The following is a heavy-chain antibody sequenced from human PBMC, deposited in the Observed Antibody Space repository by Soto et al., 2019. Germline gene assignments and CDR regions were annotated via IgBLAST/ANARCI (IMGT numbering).Heavy chain of an antibody. D-gene: IGHD3-16*01. Sequence: QVQLVESGGGVVQPGTSLRLSCVGSGFTFRSYVIHWVRQAPGKGLEWVALTSYDGSNNFYGDSVKGRFTISRDNSRNTEELQMDSLRLEDTALYYCARWGTTGGLDVWGQGTLVSVSS. CDR1: GFTFRSYV. CDR3: ARWGTTGGLDV. J-gene: IGHJ4*02. V-gene: IGHV3-33*05. CDR2: TSYDGSNN.